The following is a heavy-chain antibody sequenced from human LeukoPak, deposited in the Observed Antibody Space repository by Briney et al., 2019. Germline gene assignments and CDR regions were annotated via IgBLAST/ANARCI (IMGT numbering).Heavy chain of an antibody. D-gene: IGHD5-12*01. CDR3: AKGRGYSGHDYPS. J-gene: IGHJ5*02. Sequence: GGSLRLSCAASGFTFSSYAMHWVRQAPGKGLEWVAVISYDGSNKYYADSVKGRFTISRDNSKNTLYLQMNSLRAEATAVYYCAKGRGYSGHDYPSWGQGTLVTVSS. CDR2: ISYDGSNK. CDR1: GFTFSSYA. V-gene: IGHV3-30-3*02.